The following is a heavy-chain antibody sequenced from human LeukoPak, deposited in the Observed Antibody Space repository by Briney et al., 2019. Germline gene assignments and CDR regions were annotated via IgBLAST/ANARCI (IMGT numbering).Heavy chain of an antibody. J-gene: IGHJ5*02. CDR3: ARGGSWMYCSGGSCYRSNWFDP. CDR2: IYTSGST. Sequence: SETLSLTCTVSGNSISSGDNYWSWIRQPAGKGLEWIGRIYTSGSTNYNPSLKSRVTISVDTSKNQFSLKLSSVTAADTAVYYCARGGSWMYCSGGSCYRSNWFDPWGQGTLVTVSS. CDR1: GNSISSGDNY. V-gene: IGHV4-61*02. D-gene: IGHD2-15*01.